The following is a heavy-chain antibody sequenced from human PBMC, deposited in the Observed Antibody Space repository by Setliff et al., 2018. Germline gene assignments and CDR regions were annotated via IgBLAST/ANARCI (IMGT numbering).Heavy chain of an antibody. J-gene: IGHJ3*02. D-gene: IGHD2-15*01. CDR1: GYTLTNYY. CDR2: INPSGGST. Sequence: ASVKVSCKASGYTLTNYYLHWVRQAPGQGLEWMGIINPSGGSTSYAQKFQGRVTMTRDTSTNTVYMDLSSLRSEDTAVYYCARGGTIRRAFEMWGQGTMVTVSS. V-gene: IGHV1-46*01. CDR3: ARGGTIRRAFEM.